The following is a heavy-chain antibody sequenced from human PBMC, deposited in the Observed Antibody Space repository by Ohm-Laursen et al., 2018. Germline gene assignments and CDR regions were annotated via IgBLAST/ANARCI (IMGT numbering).Heavy chain of an antibody. CDR2: INQDGSEK. CDR3: ASHSSGWYRSHDS. CDR1: GFTFSHYW. Sequence: SLRLSCAASGFTFSHYWMSWVRQAPGKGLEWVANINQDGSEKYYVDSVKGRFTISRDNAKSSLYLQMNSLRAEDTAVFYCASHSSGWYRSHDSWGQGTLVTVSS. V-gene: IGHV3-7*01. D-gene: IGHD6-19*01. J-gene: IGHJ4*02.